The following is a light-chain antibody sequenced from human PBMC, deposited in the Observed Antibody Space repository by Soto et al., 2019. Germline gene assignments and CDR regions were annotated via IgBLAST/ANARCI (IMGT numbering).Light chain of an antibody. Sequence: QSALTQPASVSGSPGQSITISCAGTTRDVGGYNFVSWYQQHPGKAPKLMIYDVSVRPSGVSNRFSGSKSGSTASLTISGLQAEDEADYFCSSYTTLSNRVFGTGTKLTVL. CDR1: TRDVGGYNF. J-gene: IGLJ1*01. V-gene: IGLV2-14*03. CDR2: DVS. CDR3: SSYTTLSNRV.